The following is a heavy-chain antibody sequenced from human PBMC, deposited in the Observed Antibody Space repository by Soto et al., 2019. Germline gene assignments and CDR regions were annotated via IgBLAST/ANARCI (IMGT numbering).Heavy chain of an antibody. CDR1: AGTFSSYA. V-gene: IGHV1-69*13. CDR3: ARDLLKNDYGDYVLE. Sequence: SVKVSCKASAGTFSSYAISWVRQAPGQGLEWMGGIIPIFGTANYAQKFQGRVTITADESTSTAYMELSSLRSEDTAVYYCARDLLKNDYGDYVLEWGQGTLVTASS. J-gene: IGHJ4*02. D-gene: IGHD4-17*01. CDR2: IIPIFGTA.